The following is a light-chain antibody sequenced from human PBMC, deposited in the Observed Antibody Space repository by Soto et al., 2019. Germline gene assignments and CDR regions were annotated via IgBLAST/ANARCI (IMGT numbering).Light chain of an antibody. CDR3: QQRSNWPS. CDR2: DAS. CDR1: QSVSSY. V-gene: IGKV3-11*01. J-gene: IGKJ5*01. Sequence: EVVLTLSAATLSLYTGERATLSCRASQSVSSYLAWYQQKPGQAPRLLIYDASNRATGIPARFSGSGSGTDFTLTTSSLEPEDFAVYYCQQRSNWPSFGQGTRLEI.